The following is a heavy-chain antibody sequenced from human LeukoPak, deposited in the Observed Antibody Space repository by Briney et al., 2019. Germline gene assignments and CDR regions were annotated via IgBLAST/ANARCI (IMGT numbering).Heavy chain of an antibody. D-gene: IGHD4-11*01. CDR3: ARGGLQIDY. V-gene: IGHV3-33*01. J-gene: IGHJ4*02. Sequence: PGGSLRLSCAASGFTFSNYGMHWVRQAPGKGLEWVAVIWYDGSNKYYADSVKGRLTISRDNSKNTLYLQMNSLRAEDTAVYYCARGGLQIDYWGQGTLVNVSS. CDR2: IWYDGSNK. CDR1: GFTFSNYG.